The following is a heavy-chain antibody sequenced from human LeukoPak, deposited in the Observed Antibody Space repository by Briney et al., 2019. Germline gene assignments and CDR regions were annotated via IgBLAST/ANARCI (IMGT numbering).Heavy chain of an antibody. Sequence: SVNVSCKASGGTFSSYAISWVRQAPGQGLEWMGGIIPIFGTANYAQKFQGRVTITADESTSTAYMELSSLRSEDTAVYYCARDASGSYSIDYYFDYWGQGTLVTVSS. CDR2: IIPIFGTA. J-gene: IGHJ4*02. D-gene: IGHD1-26*01. CDR1: GGTFSSYA. V-gene: IGHV1-69*01. CDR3: ARDASGSYSIDYYFDY.